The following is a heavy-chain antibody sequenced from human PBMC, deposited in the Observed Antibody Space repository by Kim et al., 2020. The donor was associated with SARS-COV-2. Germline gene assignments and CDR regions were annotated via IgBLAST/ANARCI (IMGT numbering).Heavy chain of an antibody. Sequence: GGSLRLSCVASGFTFSSYSMNWVRQAPGKGLEWVSSISSSSSYIYYADSVKGRFTISRDNAKNSLYLQMNSLRAEDTAVYYCARDGGYCSGGSCPPVDYWGQGTLVTVSS. CDR2: ISSSSSYI. V-gene: IGHV3-21*04. CDR1: GFTFSSYS. J-gene: IGHJ4*02. D-gene: IGHD2-15*01. CDR3: ARDGGYCSGGSCPPVDY.